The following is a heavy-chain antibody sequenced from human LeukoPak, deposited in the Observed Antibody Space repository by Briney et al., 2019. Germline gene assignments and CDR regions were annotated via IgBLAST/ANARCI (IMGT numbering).Heavy chain of an antibody. V-gene: IGHV4-59*01. CDR1: SGSISTYY. J-gene: IGHJ5*02. D-gene: IGHD1-26*01. CDR2: IYYRGNT. Sequence: SETLSLTCTVSSGSISTYYWSWIRQPPGKGLEWIGYIYYRGNTNYNPSLKSRVTISVDTSKNQFSLKLNSVTAADTAVYYCARDLNGSYGRWLDPWGQGTLVTVSS. CDR3: ARDLNGSYGRWLDP.